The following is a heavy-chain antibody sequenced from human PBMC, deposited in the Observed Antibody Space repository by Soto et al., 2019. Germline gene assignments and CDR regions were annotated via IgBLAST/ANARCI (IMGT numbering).Heavy chain of an antibody. CDR3: ARDPMREEEGEPGDGYNYNC. CDR1: GGSFSGYS. CDR2: INHSGST. D-gene: IGHD5-12*01. V-gene: IGHV4-34*01. Sequence: PSETLSLTCAVYGGSFSGYSWTWIRQPPGKGLEWIGEINHSGSTYYNPSLQSPATISVDTATHQFSLKLRSGTAAYTAVYCCARDPMREEEGEPGDGYNYNCWGQGNLLTVSS. J-gene: IGHJ4*02.